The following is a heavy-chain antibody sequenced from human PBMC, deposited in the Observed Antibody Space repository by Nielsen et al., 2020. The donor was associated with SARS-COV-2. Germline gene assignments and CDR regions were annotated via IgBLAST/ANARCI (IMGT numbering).Heavy chain of an antibody. CDR1: GYTLTELS. Sequence: ASVKVSCKVSGYTLTELSMHWVRQAPGKGLEWMGGFDPEDGETIYAQKFQGRVTMTEDTSTDTAYMELSSLRSEDTAVYYCARKGDYDYVWGSYRPVNWFDPWGQGTLVTVSS. V-gene: IGHV1-24*01. CDR3: ARKGDYDYVWGSYRPVNWFDP. D-gene: IGHD3-16*02. J-gene: IGHJ5*02. CDR2: FDPEDGET.